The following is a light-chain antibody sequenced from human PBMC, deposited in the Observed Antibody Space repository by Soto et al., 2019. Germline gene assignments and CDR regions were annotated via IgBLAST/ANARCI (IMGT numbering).Light chain of an antibody. CDR2: DAS. V-gene: IGKV3D-11*01. Sequence: EDVLTQSPAILSLSPGERATLSCRASQGIGNYLAWYQQKPGQAPRLLIYDASNRATGIPARFSGSGSDTDFTLTIDSLEPDESAVYDCQQRNFWPLTFGPGTRVEIK. CDR3: QQRNFWPLT. J-gene: IGKJ3*01. CDR1: QGIGNY.